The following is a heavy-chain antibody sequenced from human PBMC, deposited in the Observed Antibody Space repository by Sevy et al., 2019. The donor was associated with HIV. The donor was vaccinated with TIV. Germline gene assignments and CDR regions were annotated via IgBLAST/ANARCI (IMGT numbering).Heavy chain of an antibody. V-gene: IGHV4-34*01. D-gene: IGHD2-2*01. Sequence: SETLSLTCAVHYGAFSGYYWNWIRQVPGKGLEWIGEINESGITYYNPSLKSRVTISVDTSKKQFSLKLNSVTAADSAVYFCARSPPVVVVPGAPSWFDPWGQGTLVTVSS. CDR3: ARSPPVVVVPGAPSWFDP. J-gene: IGHJ5*02. CDR2: INESGIT. CDR1: YGAFSGYY.